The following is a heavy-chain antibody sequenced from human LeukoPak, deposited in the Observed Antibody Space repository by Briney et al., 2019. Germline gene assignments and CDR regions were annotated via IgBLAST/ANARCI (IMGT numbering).Heavy chain of an antibody. D-gene: IGHD6-19*01. CDR3: ARDRRYSSGWYGAFDI. V-gene: IGHV3-48*03. CDR1: GFNFSYYE. J-gene: IGHJ3*02. CDR2: IYTSGSTI. Sequence: GGSLRLSCAASGFNFSYYEINWVRQAPGKGLEWVSYIYTSGSTIYCADSVKGRFTISRDNAKNSMYLQMNSLRADDTAVYYCARDRRYSSGWYGAFDIWGQGTMVTVSS.